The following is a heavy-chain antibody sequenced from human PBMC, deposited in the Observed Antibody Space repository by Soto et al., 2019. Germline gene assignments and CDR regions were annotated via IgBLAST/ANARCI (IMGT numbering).Heavy chain of an antibody. V-gene: IGHV3-30-3*01. Sequence: QVQLVESGGGVVQPGRSLRLSCAASGFTFSSYAMHWVRQAPGKGLEWVAVISYDGSNKYYADSVKGRFTISRDNSKNPLYLQMNSLRAEDTAVYYCARVSSSWSVNLCFDYWGQGTLVTVSS. CDR2: ISYDGSNK. CDR1: GFTFSSYA. J-gene: IGHJ4*02. D-gene: IGHD6-13*01. CDR3: ARVSSSWSVNLCFDY.